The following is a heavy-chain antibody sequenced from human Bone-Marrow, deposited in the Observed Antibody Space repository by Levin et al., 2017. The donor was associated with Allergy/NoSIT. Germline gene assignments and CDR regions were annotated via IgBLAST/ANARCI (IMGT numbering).Heavy chain of an antibody. CDR3: ARGGGTTGSGRGWFDP. Sequence: GESLKISCKASGYTFTGYYIHWVRQAPGQGLEWMGWINPNSGGTNYAQKFQGRVTVTRDTSINTAYMELSRLRSDDTAVYYCARGGGTTGSGRGWFDPWGQGTLVTVSS. J-gene: IGHJ5*02. D-gene: IGHD1-1*01. V-gene: IGHV1-2*02. CDR1: GYTFTGYY. CDR2: INPNSGGT.